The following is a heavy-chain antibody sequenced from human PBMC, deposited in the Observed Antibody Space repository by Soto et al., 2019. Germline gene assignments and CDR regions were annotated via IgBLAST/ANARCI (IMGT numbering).Heavy chain of an antibody. CDR3: AKGQYYYDSSGFYDY. D-gene: IGHD3-22*01. Sequence: GGSLRLSCAASGFTFSSYAMTWVRQAPGKGLEWVSPISGSGDSTYYADSVKGRFTISRDNSKNTPYLQMNSLRAEDTAVYYCAKGQYYYDSSGFYDYWGQGTLVTVSS. CDR1: GFTFSSYA. V-gene: IGHV3-23*01. CDR2: ISGSGDST. J-gene: IGHJ4*02.